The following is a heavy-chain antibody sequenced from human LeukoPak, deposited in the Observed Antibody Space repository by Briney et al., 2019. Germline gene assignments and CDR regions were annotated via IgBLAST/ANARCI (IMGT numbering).Heavy chain of an antibody. CDR3: ARGFRYCSSTSCYPYFDY. CDR1: GGSISSGDYY. J-gene: IGHJ4*02. V-gene: IGHV4-30-4*08. CDR2: IYYSGST. D-gene: IGHD2-2*01. Sequence: SQTLSLTCTVSGGSISSGDYYWSWIRQPPGKGLEWIGYIYYSGSTYYNPSLKSRVTISVDTSKNQFSLKLSSVTAADTAVYYCARGFRYCSSTSCYPYFDYWGQGTLVTVSS.